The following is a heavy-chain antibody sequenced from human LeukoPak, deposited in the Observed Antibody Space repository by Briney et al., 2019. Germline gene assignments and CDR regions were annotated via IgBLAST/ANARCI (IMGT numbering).Heavy chain of an antibody. CDR2: ISHTGGSP. V-gene: IGHV3-23*01. CDR1: GITFSSYG. D-gene: IGHD2-15*01. CDR3: AKNADRGAYCRGGSCYPYYYYYMDV. J-gene: IGHJ6*03. Sequence: GGTLRLSCAASGITFSSYGMSWVRQAPGKGLEWVSSISHTGGSPYYAHPVKGRFTVSRDNSKNTLYLQMNSLTVEDTAIYYCAKNADRGAYCRGGSCYPYYYYYMDVWGTGTTVTISS.